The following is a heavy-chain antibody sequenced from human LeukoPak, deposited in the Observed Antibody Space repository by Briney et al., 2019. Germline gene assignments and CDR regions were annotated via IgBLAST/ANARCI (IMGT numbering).Heavy chain of an antibody. J-gene: IGHJ4*02. CDR1: GFTFSSYA. V-gene: IGHV3-23*01. Sequence: GGSLRLSCAASGFTFSSYAMSWVRQAPGKGLEWVSGSSGSGDRTHDADSVKGRFTISRDNSKNTVYLQMNSLRADDTAVYYCAKERSSGWPFDYWGQGTLVTVSS. CDR2: SSGSGDRT. D-gene: IGHD6-19*01. CDR3: AKERSSGWPFDY.